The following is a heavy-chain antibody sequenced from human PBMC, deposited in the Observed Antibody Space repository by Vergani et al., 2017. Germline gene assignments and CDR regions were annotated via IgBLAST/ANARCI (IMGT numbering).Heavy chain of an antibody. V-gene: IGHV5-51*01. Sequence: EVQLVQSGAQVKKPGESLKISCKCSGYSFTSYWIGWVRQMPGKGLEWMGIIYPGDSDTRYSPSFQGQVTISADKSISTAYLQWSSLKASDTAMYYCARQADYYDSSGYYYYYYYMDVWGKGTTVTVSS. D-gene: IGHD3-22*01. CDR3: ARQADYYDSSGYYYYYYYMDV. CDR2: IYPGDSDT. J-gene: IGHJ6*03. CDR1: GYSFTSYW.